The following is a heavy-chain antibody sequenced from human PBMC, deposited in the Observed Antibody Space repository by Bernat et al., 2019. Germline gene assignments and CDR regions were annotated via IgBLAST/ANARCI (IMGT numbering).Heavy chain of an antibody. V-gene: IGHV3-23*01. CDR3: ARDIQPGPGYDCDY. D-gene: IGHD5-12*01. J-gene: IGHJ4*02. CDR1: GFTCSTYT. CDR2: IYGSGTT. Sequence: EVQLLESGGALIQPGGCLRVSCAASGFTCSTYTMSWVRQAPGKGLEWVSTIYGSGTTYYADSVKGRFTISRDNSKNTVYLQMNSLRAEDTAVYYCARDIQPGPGYDCDYWGQGTLLTVS.